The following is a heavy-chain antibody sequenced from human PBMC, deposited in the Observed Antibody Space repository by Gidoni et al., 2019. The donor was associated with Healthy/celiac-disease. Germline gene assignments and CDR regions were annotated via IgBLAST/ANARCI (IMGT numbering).Heavy chain of an antibody. J-gene: IGHJ4*02. CDR3: AKEQGEAWNYFDY. CDR1: GFTFSSKG. V-gene: IGHV3-30*18. CDR2: ISYDGSNK. D-gene: IGHD3-16*01. Sequence: QVQLVESGGGVVQPGRSLRLSCAASGFTFSSKGMHWVRQAPGKGLEWGAVISYDGSNKYYADSVKGRFTISRDNSKNTLYLQMNSLRAEDTAVYYCAKEQGEAWNYFDYWGQGTLVTVSS.